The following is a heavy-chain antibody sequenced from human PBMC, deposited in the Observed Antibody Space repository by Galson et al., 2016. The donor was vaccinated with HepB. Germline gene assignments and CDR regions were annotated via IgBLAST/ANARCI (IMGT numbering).Heavy chain of an antibody. CDR2: ISGSGGRT. CDR1: TSTFSSFA. J-gene: IGHJ4*02. D-gene: IGHD3-22*01. V-gene: IGHV3-23*01. CDR3: AKSPRGYYDSITYHTYFFDS. Sequence: SLRLSCAASTSTFSSFAMCWVRQAPGKGLEWVSTISGSGGRTYYADSVKGRFTISRDNSKNTLYLQMNSLRAEDTAVYYCAKSPRGYYDSITYHTYFFDSWGQGTLVTVSS.